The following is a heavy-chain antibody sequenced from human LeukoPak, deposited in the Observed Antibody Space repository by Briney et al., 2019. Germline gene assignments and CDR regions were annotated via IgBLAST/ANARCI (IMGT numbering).Heavy chain of an antibody. CDR3: AKAWFRRVTPGGAFDI. V-gene: IGHV3-23*01. D-gene: IGHD3-9*01. J-gene: IGHJ3*02. CDR1: GFTFSSYD. CDR2: ISGSGGST. Sequence: GGSLTLSCTASGFTFSSYDMSWVRQAPGKGLEWVSAISGSGGSTYYADSVKGRFTISRDNSKNTLYLQMNSLRAEDTAVYYCAKAWFRRVTPGGAFDIWGQGTMVTVSS.